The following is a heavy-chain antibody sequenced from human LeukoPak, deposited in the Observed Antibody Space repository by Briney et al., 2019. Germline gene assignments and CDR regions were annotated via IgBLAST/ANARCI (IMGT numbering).Heavy chain of an antibody. V-gene: IGHV4-39*01. CDR3: ARRRSGQPYDY. J-gene: IGHJ4*02. CDR2: IYYSGTT. CDR1: GGSISSSSYY. Sequence: SETLSLTCIVSGGSISSSSYYWGWIRQPPGKGLEWIGSIYYSGTTYYNPSLESRVTISIDTSKNQFSLKVTSVTATDTAVYYCARRRSGQPYDYWGQGTLVTVSS. D-gene: IGHD3-10*01.